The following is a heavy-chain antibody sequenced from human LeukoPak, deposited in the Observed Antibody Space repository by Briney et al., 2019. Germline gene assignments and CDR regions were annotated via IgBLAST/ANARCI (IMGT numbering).Heavy chain of an antibody. CDR2: ISYDGSNK. CDR1: GFTFSSCG. Sequence: GGSLRLSCAASGFTFSSCGMHWVRQAPGKGLEWVAVISYDGSNKYYADSVKGRFTISRDNSKNTLYLQMNSLRAEDTAVYYCAKDWLHHWGQGTLVTVSS. J-gene: IGHJ5*02. V-gene: IGHV3-30*18. CDR3: AKDWLHH.